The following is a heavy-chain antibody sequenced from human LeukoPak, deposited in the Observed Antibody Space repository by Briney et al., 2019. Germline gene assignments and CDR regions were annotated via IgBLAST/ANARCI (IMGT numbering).Heavy chain of an antibody. J-gene: IGHJ4*02. CDR3: ASVGATLDFDY. CDR2: ISAYNGNT. V-gene: IGHV1-18*01. CDR1: GYTFTSCG. Sequence: EASVKVSCKASGYTFTSCGISWVRQAPGQGLEWMGWISAYNGNTNYAQKLQGRVTMTTDTSTSTACMELRSLRSDDTAVYYCASVGATLDFDYWGQGTLVTVSS. D-gene: IGHD1-26*01.